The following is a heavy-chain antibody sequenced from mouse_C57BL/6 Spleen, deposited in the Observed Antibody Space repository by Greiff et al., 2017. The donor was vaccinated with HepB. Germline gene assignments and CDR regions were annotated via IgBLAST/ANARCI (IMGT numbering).Heavy chain of an antibody. V-gene: IGHV5-17*01. CDR1: GFTFSDYG. J-gene: IGHJ4*01. Sequence: EVHLVESGGGLVKPGGSLKLSCAASGFTFSDYGMHWVRQAPEKGLEWVAYISSGSSTIYYADTVKGRFTISRDNAKNTLFLQMTSLRSEDTAMYYCARPGDGYYAMDYWGQGTSVTVSS. D-gene: IGHD2-3*01. CDR3: ARPGDGYYAMDY. CDR2: ISSGSSTI.